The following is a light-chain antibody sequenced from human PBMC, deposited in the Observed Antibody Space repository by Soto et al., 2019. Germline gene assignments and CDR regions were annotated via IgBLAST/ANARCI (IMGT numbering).Light chain of an antibody. CDR3: QQYGSSPLT. Sequence: EIVLTHSPATLSLSPCETATLSSRASQSVSSYLAWYQQKPGQAPRLLIYDASNRATGIPDRFSGSGSGTDFTLTISRLEPEDFAVYYCQQYGSSPLTFGGGTKVDIK. CDR2: DAS. J-gene: IGKJ4*01. V-gene: IGKV3-20*01. CDR1: QSVSSY.